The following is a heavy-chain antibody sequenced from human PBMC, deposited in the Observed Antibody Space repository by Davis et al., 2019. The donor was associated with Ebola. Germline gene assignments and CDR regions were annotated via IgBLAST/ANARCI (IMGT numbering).Heavy chain of an antibody. J-gene: IGHJ4*02. V-gene: IGHV3-23*01. Sequence: PGGSLRLSCAASGFTFSNFAMSWVRQAPGKGLEWVSAISASGDSTFYPDSVKGRFTISRDNSKSTVYLQMDSLGAEDTAVYYCAKSAVAGTSFRGLFDYWGQGTLVTVSS. D-gene: IGHD6-19*01. CDR2: ISASGDST. CDR1: GFTFSNFA. CDR3: AKSAVAGTSFRGLFDY.